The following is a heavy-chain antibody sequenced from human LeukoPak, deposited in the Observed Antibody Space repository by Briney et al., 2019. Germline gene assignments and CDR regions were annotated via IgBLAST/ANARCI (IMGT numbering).Heavy chain of an antibody. D-gene: IGHD3-10*01. J-gene: IGHJ4*02. CDR3: ARHSPVYYDFDY. Sequence: SETLSLTCTVSGGSISSYYWSWIRQPPGKGLEWIGYIYYSGSTNYNPSLKSRVTISVDTSMNQFSLKLSSVTAADTAVYYCARHSPVYYDFDYWGQGTLVTDSS. CDR1: GGSISSYY. CDR2: IYYSGST. V-gene: IGHV4-59*08.